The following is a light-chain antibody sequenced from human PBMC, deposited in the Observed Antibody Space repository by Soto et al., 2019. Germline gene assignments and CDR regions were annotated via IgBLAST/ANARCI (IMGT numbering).Light chain of an antibody. CDR1: SSDVGGYNY. J-gene: IGLJ2*01. CDR3: SSYTGSSTLV. V-gene: IGLV2-14*01. Sequence: QSALTQPASVSGSPGQSITISCTGTSSDVGGYNYVSWYQQHPDKAPKLMIYEVSNRPSGVSNRFSGSKSGNTASLTISGLQAEDEADYYCSSYTGSSTLVFGGGTKVTVL. CDR2: EVS.